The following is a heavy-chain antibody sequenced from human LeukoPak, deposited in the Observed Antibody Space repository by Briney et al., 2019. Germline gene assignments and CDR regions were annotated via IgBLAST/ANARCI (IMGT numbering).Heavy chain of an antibody. J-gene: IGHJ5*02. V-gene: IGHV6-1*01. CDR2: TYYRSTWYN. CDR1: GDSVSSNSVT. D-gene: IGHD2-2*01. CDR3: ARRLTQYDCFDP. Sequence: SQTLSLTCAISGDSVSSNSVTWNWIRQSPSRGLQWLGRTYYRSTWYNDYAVSVRGRITVNPDTSKNQFSLHLDSVTPEDTAVYYCARRLTQYDCFDPWGQGILVTVSS.